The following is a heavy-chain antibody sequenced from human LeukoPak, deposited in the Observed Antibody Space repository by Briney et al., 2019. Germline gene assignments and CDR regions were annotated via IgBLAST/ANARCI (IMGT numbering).Heavy chain of an antibody. CDR3: AREVGAPDYYYGMDV. Sequence: ASVKVSCKASGYTFTGYYMHWVRQAPGQGLEWMGWINPNSGGTNYAQKFQGWVTMTRDTSISTAYMELSRLRSDDTAVYYCAREVGAPDYYYGMDVWGQGTTVTVSS. CDR1: GYTFTGYY. J-gene: IGHJ6*02. D-gene: IGHD1-26*01. CDR2: INPNSGGT. V-gene: IGHV1-2*04.